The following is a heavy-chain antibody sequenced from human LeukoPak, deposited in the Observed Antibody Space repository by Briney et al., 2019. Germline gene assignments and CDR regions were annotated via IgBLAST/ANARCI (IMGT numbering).Heavy chain of an antibody. CDR2: ISSNGGST. D-gene: IGHD3-9*01. J-gene: IGHJ4*02. CDR1: GFTFSSYA. CDR3: VKELLYYDILTGYYPGPTGDY. V-gene: IGHV3-64D*06. Sequence: GSLRLSCSASGFTFSSYAMHWARQAPGKGLEYVSAISSNGGSTYYADSVKGRFTISRDNSKNTLYLQMSSLRAEDTAVYYCVKELLYYDILTGYYPGPTGDYWGQGTLVTVSS.